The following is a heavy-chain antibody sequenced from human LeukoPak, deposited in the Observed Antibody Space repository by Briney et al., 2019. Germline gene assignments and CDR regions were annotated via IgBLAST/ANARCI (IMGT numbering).Heavy chain of an antibody. CDR2: ISYDGSNK. J-gene: IGHJ4*02. CDR1: GFTFSSYA. D-gene: IGHD4-17*01. V-gene: IGHV3-30-3*01. CDR3: ATLTTVRDY. Sequence: GGSLRLSCAASGFTFSSYAMRWVRQAPGKGLEWVAVISYDGSNKYYADSVKGRFTISRDNSKNTLYLQMNSLRAEDTAVYYCATLTTVRDYWGQGTLVTVSS.